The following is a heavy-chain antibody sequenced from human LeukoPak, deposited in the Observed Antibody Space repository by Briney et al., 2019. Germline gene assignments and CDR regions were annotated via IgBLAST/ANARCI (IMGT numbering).Heavy chain of an antibody. V-gene: IGHV7-4-1*02. CDR3: ATNSLGDYPLYYYYGMDV. Sequence: ASVKVSCKASGYTFTNNYLHWVRQAPGQGLEWMGWINTNTGNPTYAQGFTGRFVFSLDTSVSAAYLQISSLKAEDTAVYYCATNSLGDYPLYYYYGMDVWGQGTTVTVSS. J-gene: IGHJ6*02. CDR2: INTNTGNP. CDR1: GYTFTNNY. D-gene: IGHD4-17*01.